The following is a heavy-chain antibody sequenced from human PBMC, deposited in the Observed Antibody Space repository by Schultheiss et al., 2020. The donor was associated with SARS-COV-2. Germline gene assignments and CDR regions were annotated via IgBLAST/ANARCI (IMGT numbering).Heavy chain of an antibody. CDR3: ARGARYNWNDGWFDP. J-gene: IGHJ5*02. V-gene: IGHV3-23*01. D-gene: IGHD1-1*01. CDR1: GFTFSSYA. CDR2: ISGSGGST. Sequence: GGSLRLSCAASGFTFSSYAMSWVRQAPGKGLEWVSAISGSGGSTYYADSVKGRFTISRDNAKNTLYLQMNSLRAEDTAVYYCARGARYNWNDGWFDPWGQGTLVTVSS.